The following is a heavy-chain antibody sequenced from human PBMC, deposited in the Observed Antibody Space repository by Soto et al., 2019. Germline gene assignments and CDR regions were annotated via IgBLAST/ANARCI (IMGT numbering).Heavy chain of an antibody. V-gene: IGHV2-5*02. J-gene: IGHJ4*02. CDR1: GFSLSDSTVS. CDR3: VHRGDYHDRRGFYHHLLDY. D-gene: IGHD3-22*01. CDR2: IYWDDDT. Sequence: ESGPTLVNPTQTLTLTCTFSGFSLSDSTVSVGWVRQPPGRALEWLALIYWDDDTCFTPSLQNRLTVTKDTSKNQVLLTMTNVDPEDKGTYFCVHRGDYHDRRGFYHHLLDYWGPGRLVAVAS.